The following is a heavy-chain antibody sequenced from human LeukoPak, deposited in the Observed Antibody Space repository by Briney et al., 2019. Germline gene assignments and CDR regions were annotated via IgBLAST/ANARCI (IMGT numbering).Heavy chain of an antibody. D-gene: IGHD2-2*01. CDR2: STHTGST. V-gene: IGHV4-34*01. CDR1: GGSFSGHY. Sequence: SETLSLTCAVYGGSFSGHYWTWIRQAPGKGLEWIGESTHTGSTNYNPSLKSRVTISVDTSKNQFSLKLTSVSAADTAVYHCARGRAGAAALDFWGPGTLVTVSS. CDR3: ARGRAGAAALDF. J-gene: IGHJ4*02.